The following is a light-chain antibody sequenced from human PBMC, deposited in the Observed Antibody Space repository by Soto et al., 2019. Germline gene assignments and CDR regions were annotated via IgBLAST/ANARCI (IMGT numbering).Light chain of an antibody. Sequence: QSALTQPASVSGSPGQSITISCTGTSSDVGSYNYVAWYQQFPGKTPKLMIYEVRNRPSGVSSRFSGSKSGNTASLTISGLQAEDEADYYCCSYAGSYTFVFGIGTKVTVL. CDR1: SSDVGSYNY. J-gene: IGLJ1*01. CDR2: EVR. V-gene: IGLV2-14*01. CDR3: CSYAGSYTFV.